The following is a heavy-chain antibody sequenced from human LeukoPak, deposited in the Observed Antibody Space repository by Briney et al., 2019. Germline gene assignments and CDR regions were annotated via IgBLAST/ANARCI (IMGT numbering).Heavy chain of an antibody. CDR3: VKDRSGWDNWFDP. Sequence: GGSLRLSCAASGFTFSSYAMSWVRQAPGKGLEWVSVISGSGGSTYSADSVKGRLTISRDNSKNTLYLQMNSLRAEDTAVYYCVKDRSGWDNWFDPWGQGTLVTVSS. V-gene: IGHV3-23*01. J-gene: IGHJ5*02. D-gene: IGHD6-19*01. CDR1: GFTFSSYA. CDR2: ISGSGGST.